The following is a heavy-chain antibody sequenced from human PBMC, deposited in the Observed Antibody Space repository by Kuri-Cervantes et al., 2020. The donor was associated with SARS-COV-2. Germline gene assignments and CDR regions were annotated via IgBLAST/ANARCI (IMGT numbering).Heavy chain of an antibody. CDR3: ATHRGAVTTPFFDY. CDR2: IYYSGST. V-gene: IGHV4-39*01. CDR1: GGSISSYY. J-gene: IGHJ4*02. D-gene: IGHD4-17*01. Sequence: SETLSLTCTVSGGSISSYYWGWIRQPPGKGLEWIGSIYYSGSTYYNPSLKSRVTISVDTSKNQFSLKLSSVTAADTAVYYCATHRGAVTTPFFDYWGKGTLVTVSS.